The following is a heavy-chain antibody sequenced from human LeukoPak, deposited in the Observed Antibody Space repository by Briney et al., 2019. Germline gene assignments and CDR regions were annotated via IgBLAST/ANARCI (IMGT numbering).Heavy chain of an antibody. J-gene: IGHJ6*02. V-gene: IGHV3-9*01. CDR2: ISWNSGSI. CDR3: AKDISGRGYYYYYYGMDV. CDR1: GFMFSTYA. Sequence: GGSLRLSCAASGFMFSTYAMHWVRQAPGKGLEWVSGISWNSGSIGYADSVKGRFTISRDNAKNSLYLQMNSLRAEDTALYYCAKDISGRGYYYYYYGMDVWGQGTTVTVSS. D-gene: IGHD6-19*01.